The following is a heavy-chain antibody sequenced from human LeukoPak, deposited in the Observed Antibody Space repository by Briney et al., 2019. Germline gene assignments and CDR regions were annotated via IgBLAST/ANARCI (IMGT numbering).Heavy chain of an antibody. CDR1: GDSVSSNSAA. CDR3: ARGTRYSSGWTFDY. CDR2: TYYRSKWYN. D-gene: IGHD6-19*01. Sequence: SQTLSLTCDISGDSVSSNSAAWNWIRQSPSRGLEWLGRTYYRSKWYNDYAAFVESRITINPDTSKNQFSLQVNSVTPEDTAVYYCARGTRYSSGWTFDYWGQGTLVTVSS. V-gene: IGHV6-1*01. J-gene: IGHJ4*02.